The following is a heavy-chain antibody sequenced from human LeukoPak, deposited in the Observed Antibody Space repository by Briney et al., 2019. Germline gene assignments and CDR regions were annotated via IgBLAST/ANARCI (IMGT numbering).Heavy chain of an antibody. Sequence: EPSETLSLTCTVSGGSITSGSYYWSWIRQPAGKGLEWIGRIYINGNTNYNPSLKSRVTISMDTSKNQFSLKLSSVTAADTAVYYCARVPVAGLWGAFDLWGHGTVVTVSS. CDR3: ARVPVAGLWGAFDL. D-gene: IGHD6-19*01. V-gene: IGHV4-61*02. J-gene: IGHJ3*01. CDR2: IYINGNT. CDR1: GGSITSGSYY.